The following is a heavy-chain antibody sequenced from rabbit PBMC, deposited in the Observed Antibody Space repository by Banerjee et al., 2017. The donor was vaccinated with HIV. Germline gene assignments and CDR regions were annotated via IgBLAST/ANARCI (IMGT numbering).Heavy chain of an antibody. CDR2: IGTSSGNT. CDR1: GIDFSSSYW. J-gene: IGHJ4*01. D-gene: IGHD6-1*01. V-gene: IGHV1S45*01. CDR3: GRGPAGDAYANL. Sequence: LEESGGGLVKPGGTLTLTCKASGIDFSSSYWICWVRQAPGKGLELIACIGTSSGNTYYASWAKGRFTISKSSSTTVTLQLTSLTAADTATYFCGRGPAGDAYANLWGQGTLVTVS.